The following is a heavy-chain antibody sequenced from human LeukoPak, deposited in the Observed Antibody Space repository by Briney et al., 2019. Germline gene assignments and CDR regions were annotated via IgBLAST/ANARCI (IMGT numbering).Heavy chain of an antibody. CDR3: AIRRGYTYGDDY. CDR2: ISYSGVVK. CDR1: GYTFSDYG. J-gene: IGHJ4*02. D-gene: IGHD5-18*01. Sequence: GTSLRLSCTASGYTFSDYGMHWVRQAPGKGLEWLSVISYSGVVKFYADSVKGRFIISRDNSENTVYLQMNNLADEDTAVYYCAIRRGYTYGDDYWGQGTLVTVSS. V-gene: IGHV3-33*08.